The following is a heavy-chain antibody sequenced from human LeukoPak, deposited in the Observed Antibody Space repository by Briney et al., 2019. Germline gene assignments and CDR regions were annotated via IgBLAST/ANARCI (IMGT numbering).Heavy chain of an antibody. D-gene: IGHD5-18*01. CDR1: GYTFTSYD. Sequence: ASVKVSCKASGYTFTSYDINWVRQATGQGLEWMGWMNPNSGNTGYAQKSEGRVTMTRDTSINTAYMELSSLRSDDTAVYYCVRRDADKDMARDFWGQGTLVTVSP. V-gene: IGHV1-8*01. CDR2: MNPNSGNT. J-gene: IGHJ4*02. CDR3: VRRDADKDMARDF.